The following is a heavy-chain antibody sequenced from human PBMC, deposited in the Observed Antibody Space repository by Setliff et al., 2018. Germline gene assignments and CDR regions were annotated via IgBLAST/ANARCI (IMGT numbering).Heavy chain of an antibody. CDR3: ARVEAAAANWFDP. CDR1: GYTFTSYG. D-gene: IGHD6-13*01. Sequence: ASVKVSCKASGYTFTSYGISWVRQAPGQGLEWMGWINPNSGGTNYAQKFQGWVTMTRDTSISTAYMELSRLRSDDTAVYYCARVEAAAANWFDPWGQGILVTVSS. V-gene: IGHV1-2*04. CDR2: INPNSGGT. J-gene: IGHJ5*02.